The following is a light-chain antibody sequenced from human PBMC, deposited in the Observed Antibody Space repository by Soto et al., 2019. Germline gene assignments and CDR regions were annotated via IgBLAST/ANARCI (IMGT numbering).Light chain of an antibody. V-gene: IGKV3-15*01. Sequence: EIVLAQSPGTLSVSPGERATLSCRASQSVSSDLAWYQQVPGQAPRLLIFGASTRATGIPARFSGSGSGTEFTLTISSLQSEDFAVYYCLHYNDWPRWTFGQGTKVDI. CDR3: LHYNDWPRWT. CDR2: GAS. J-gene: IGKJ1*01. CDR1: QSVSSD.